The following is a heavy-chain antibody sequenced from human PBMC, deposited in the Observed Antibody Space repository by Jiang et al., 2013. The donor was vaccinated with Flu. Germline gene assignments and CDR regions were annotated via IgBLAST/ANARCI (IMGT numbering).Heavy chain of an antibody. CDR2: INTNTGNP. CDR3: ARERGCSSTSCYTGYYYYYGMDV. Sequence: QSGSELKKPGASVKVSCKASGYTFTSYAMNWVRQAPGQGLEWMGWINTNTGNPTYAQGFTGRLVFSLDTSVSTAYLQICSLKAEDTAVYYCARERGCSSTSCYTGYYYYYGMDVWGQGTTVTVSS. V-gene: IGHV7-4-1*01. J-gene: IGHJ6*02. D-gene: IGHD2-2*02. CDR1: GYTFTSYA.